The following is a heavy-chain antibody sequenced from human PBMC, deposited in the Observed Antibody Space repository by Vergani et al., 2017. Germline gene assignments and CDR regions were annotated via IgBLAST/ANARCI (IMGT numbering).Heavy chain of an antibody. V-gene: IGHV3-23*01. CDR2: ISGRGGST. J-gene: IGHJ6*02. Sequence: EVQLLESGGDLVQPGGSLRLSCAASGFTFNHYAMNWVRQAPGKGLEWVSGISGRGGSTYYAGSVKGRFTISRDSSKNTLYLQMISLSAGDTAVYYCAKANPRNSGYDYRYYYHAMDVWGQGTTVTVSS. CDR3: AKANPRNSGYDYRYYYHAMDV. D-gene: IGHD5-12*01. CDR1: GFTFNHYA.